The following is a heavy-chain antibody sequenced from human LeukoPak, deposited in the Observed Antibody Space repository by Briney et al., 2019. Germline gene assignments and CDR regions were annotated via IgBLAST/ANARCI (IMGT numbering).Heavy chain of an antibody. Sequence: PSETLSLTCTVSGGSISSSGYYWGWIRQPPGKGLEWIGNIYYSGNTYYNPSLKSRVTISVDTSKNQFSLRLSSVTAADTAAYYCARQGTMGALDVWGQGTLVTVPS. J-gene: IGHJ4*02. D-gene: IGHD3-16*01. V-gene: IGHV4-39*01. CDR1: GGSISSSGYY. CDR3: ARQGTMGALDV. CDR2: IYYSGNT.